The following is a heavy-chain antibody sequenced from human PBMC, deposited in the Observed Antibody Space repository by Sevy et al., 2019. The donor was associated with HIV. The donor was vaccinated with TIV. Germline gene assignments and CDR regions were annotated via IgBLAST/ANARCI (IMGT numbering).Heavy chain of an antibody. CDR1: GFTFSSYE. D-gene: IGHD3-22*01. CDR2: ISSSGSTI. CDR3: ARAELYDSPAAFDI. J-gene: IGHJ3*02. V-gene: IGHV3-48*03. Sequence: GGSLRLSCAASGFTFSSYEMNWVRQAPGKGLEWVSYISSSGSTIYYADSVKGRFTISRDNAKNSLYLQMNSLRAEDTAVYYCARAELYDSPAAFDIWGQRTMVTVSS.